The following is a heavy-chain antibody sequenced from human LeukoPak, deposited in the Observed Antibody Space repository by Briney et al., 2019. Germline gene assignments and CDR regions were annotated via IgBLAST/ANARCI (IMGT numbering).Heavy chain of an antibody. J-gene: IGHJ4*02. CDR3: ARGGITIFGGIIYQDY. CDR1: GFTVSNNY. V-gene: IGHV3-66*01. D-gene: IGHD3-3*01. CDR2: IYSGGTT. Sequence: GGSLRLSCAASGFTVSNNYMSWVRQAPGKGLEWVSVIYSGGTTNYADSVKGRFTISRDNAKNSLYLQMNSLRAEDTAFYYCARGGITIFGGIIYQDYWGQGTLVTVSS.